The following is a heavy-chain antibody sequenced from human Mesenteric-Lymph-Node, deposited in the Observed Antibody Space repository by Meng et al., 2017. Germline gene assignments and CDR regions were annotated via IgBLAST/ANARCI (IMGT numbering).Heavy chain of an antibody. CDR1: GGSISSSSYY. CDR2: IYYSGST. J-gene: IGHJ4*02. V-gene: IGHV4-39*07. CDR3: ARDPTYYYGSGERFFDY. D-gene: IGHD3-10*01. Sequence: SETLSLTCTVSGGSISSSSYYWGWIRQPPGKGLEWIGSIYYSGSTYYNPSLKSRVTISVDTSKNQFSLKLSSVTAADTAVYYCARDPTYYYGSGERFFDYWGQGTLVTVSS.